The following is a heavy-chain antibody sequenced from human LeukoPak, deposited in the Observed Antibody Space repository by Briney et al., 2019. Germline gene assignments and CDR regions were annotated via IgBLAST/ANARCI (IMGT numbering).Heavy chain of an antibody. D-gene: IGHD4-17*01. V-gene: IGHV3-33*08. CDR2: IWNDGSKQ. Sequence: LSLTCAVYGGSFSGYYWSWVRQAPGKGLEWLTIIWNDGSKQYYADSVKGRFTVSRDNSKNTLYLQMNSLRAEDTAVYYCARCKYGASTYYFDSWGQGTLVTVSS. CDR3: ARCKYGASTYYFDS. J-gene: IGHJ4*02. CDR1: GGSFSGYY.